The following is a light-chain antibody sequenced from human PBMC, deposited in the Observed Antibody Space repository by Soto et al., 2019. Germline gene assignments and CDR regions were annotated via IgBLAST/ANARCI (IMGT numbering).Light chain of an antibody. Sequence: DIQMTQSPSSVSASVGDRVTITCRASQTVNNWLAWYQQRPGKAPKLLIYASSTLQGGVTSRFSGSGSGTDFTLTISSLQPDDLVTYYYQQDKTFQLTFGGGAKVDI. CDR3: QQDKTFQLT. J-gene: IGKJ4*01. V-gene: IGKV1-12*01. CDR2: ASS. CDR1: QTVNNW.